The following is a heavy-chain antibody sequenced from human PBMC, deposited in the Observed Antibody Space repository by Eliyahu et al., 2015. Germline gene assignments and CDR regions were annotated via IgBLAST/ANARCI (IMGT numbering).Heavy chain of an antibody. D-gene: IGHD3-3*01. CDR1: GXSLSTSGVG. Sequence: QITLKESGPTLVKPTQTLTLTCTFXGXSLSTSGVGVGWIRQPPGKALEWLALXYWDDDKRYSPSLKSRLTITKDTSKNQVVLTMTNMDPVDTATYYCAHRPRFLEWFDPWGQGTLVTVSS. CDR2: XYWDDDK. J-gene: IGHJ5*02. CDR3: AHRPRFLEWFDP. V-gene: IGHV2-5*02.